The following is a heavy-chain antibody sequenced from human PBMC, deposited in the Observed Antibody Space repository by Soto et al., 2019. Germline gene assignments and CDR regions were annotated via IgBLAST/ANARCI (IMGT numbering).Heavy chain of an antibody. CDR1: GFSVDDYA. CDR2: ITWSSGYI. V-gene: IGHV3-9*01. D-gene: IGHD3-22*01. Sequence: SLRLSCAASGFSVDDYAMRWVRQAPWRGLEWVSGITWSSGYIGYADSVKGRFTISKDNAKNSLYLKMNSLRPEDTAVYYCAKGTYDSSGYYTAPDYWGQGTLVTVSS. CDR3: AKGTYDSSGYYTAPDY. J-gene: IGHJ4*02.